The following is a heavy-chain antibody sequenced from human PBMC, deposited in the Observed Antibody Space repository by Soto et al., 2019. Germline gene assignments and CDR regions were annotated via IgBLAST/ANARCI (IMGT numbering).Heavy chain of an antibody. CDR2: FYYSENT. V-gene: IGHV4-39*02. CDR1: GGSITSSSYS. D-gene: IGHD3-3*02. CDR3: ASPKIAFYNWFDP. J-gene: IGHJ5*02. Sequence: LSLTCAVSGGSITSSSYSWGWVRQPPGKGLEWIATFYYSENTHYNPSLKSRVTISVDTSKNHFSVKLSSVTAADTAVYYCASPKIAFYNWFDPRGQGTLVTVSS.